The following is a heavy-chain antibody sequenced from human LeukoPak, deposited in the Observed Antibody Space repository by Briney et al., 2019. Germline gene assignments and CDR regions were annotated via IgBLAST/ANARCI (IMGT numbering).Heavy chain of an antibody. CDR3: AKRDIGGRHYFDY. CDR2: IGSGGST. Sequence: GSLRLSSAASGFTFSSYAMSWVRQAPGKGLEWVSVIGSGGSTYYADSVKGRFTISRDNSKNTLHLQMNSLRAEDTAVYYCAKRDIGGRHYFDYWGQGTLVTVSS. V-gene: IGHV3-23*01. D-gene: IGHD3-9*01. J-gene: IGHJ4*02. CDR1: GFTFSSYA.